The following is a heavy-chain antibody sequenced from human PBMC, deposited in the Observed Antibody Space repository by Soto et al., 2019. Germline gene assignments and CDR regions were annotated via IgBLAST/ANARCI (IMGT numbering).Heavy chain of an antibody. CDR2: IYYSGST. Sequence: QVQLQESGPGLVKPSQTLSLTCTVSGGSISSGGYYWSWIRQHPGKGLEWIGYIYYSGSTYYNPSLKSRVTISVATSKNQFSLKLSSVTAADTAVYYCARGETVHWNDGPYFDYWGQGTLVTVSS. V-gene: IGHV4-31*03. D-gene: IGHD1-1*01. CDR1: GGSISSGGYY. CDR3: ARGETVHWNDGPYFDY. J-gene: IGHJ4*02.